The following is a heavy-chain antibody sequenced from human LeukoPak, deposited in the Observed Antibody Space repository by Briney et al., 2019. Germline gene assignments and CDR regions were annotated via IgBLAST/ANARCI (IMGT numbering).Heavy chain of an antibody. Sequence: SETLSLTCTVSGGSISSGDYYWSWIRQPPGKGLEWIGYIYYSGSTYYNPSLKSRVTISVDTSKNQFSLKLSSVTAADTAVYYCAGVKLERRPFDYWGQGTLVTVSS. CDR1: GGSISSGDYY. J-gene: IGHJ4*02. D-gene: IGHD1-1*01. CDR3: AGVKLERRPFDY. V-gene: IGHV4-30-4*01. CDR2: IYYSGST.